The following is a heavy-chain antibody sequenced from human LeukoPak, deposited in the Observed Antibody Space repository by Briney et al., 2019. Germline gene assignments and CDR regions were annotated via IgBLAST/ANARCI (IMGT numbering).Heavy chain of an antibody. CDR2: INHSGST. J-gene: IGHJ4*02. V-gene: IGHV4-39*07. CDR3: ASTPGPLYGSGRAFGY. CDR1: GGSISSSSYY. Sequence: SETLSLTCTVSGGSISSSSYYWGWIRQPPGKGLEWIGEINHSGSTNYNPSLKSRVTISVDTSKNQFSLKLSSVTAADTAVYYCASTPGPLYGSGRAFGYWGQGTLVTVSS. D-gene: IGHD3-10*01.